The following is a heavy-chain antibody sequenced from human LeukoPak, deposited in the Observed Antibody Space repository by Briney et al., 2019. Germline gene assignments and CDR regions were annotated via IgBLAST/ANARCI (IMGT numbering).Heavy chain of an antibody. J-gene: IGHJ4*02. D-gene: IGHD3-3*01. CDR1: GGSISSSSYY. CDR3: ARGDYDFWSGYYTGIGY. V-gene: IGHV4-39*07. Sequence: SETLSLTCTVSGGSISSSSYYWGWIRQPPGKGLEWIGSIYYSGSTYYNPSLKSRVTISVDTSKNQFSLKLSSVTAADTAVFYCARGDYDFWSGYYTGIGYWGQGTLVTVSS. CDR2: IYYSGST.